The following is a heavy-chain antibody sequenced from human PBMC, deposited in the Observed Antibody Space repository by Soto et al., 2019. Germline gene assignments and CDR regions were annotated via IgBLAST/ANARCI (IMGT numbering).Heavy chain of an antibody. CDR3: TRGFRYGSENYYNPGPALD. V-gene: IGHV3-33*01. CDR2: IWYDGVNK. CDR1: GFTFSSYG. D-gene: IGHD3-10*01. Sequence: QVQLVESGGGVVQPGRSLRLSCAASGFTFSSYGMHWVRQAPGKGLEWVAIIWYDGVNKNYLDSVKGRFTISRDNSEKKLYLQINSLRVEDTAVYYCTRGFRYGSENYYNPGPALDWGQGTLVTVSS. J-gene: IGHJ4*02.